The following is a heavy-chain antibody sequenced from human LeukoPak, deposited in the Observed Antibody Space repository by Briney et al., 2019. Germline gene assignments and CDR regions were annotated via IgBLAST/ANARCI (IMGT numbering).Heavy chain of an antibody. CDR1: GGSISSYY. D-gene: IGHD3-16*02. V-gene: IGHV4-4*07. J-gene: IGHJ3*02. Sequence: SETLSLTCTVSGGSISSYYWNWIRQPAGKGLEWIGHIYTSGSANYNPALKSRVSMSVDTSKNQFSLKLSSVTAADTAAYYCARGLARITFGGVIVPDAFDIWGQGTMVTVSS. CDR2: IYTSGSA. CDR3: ARGLARITFGGVIVPDAFDI.